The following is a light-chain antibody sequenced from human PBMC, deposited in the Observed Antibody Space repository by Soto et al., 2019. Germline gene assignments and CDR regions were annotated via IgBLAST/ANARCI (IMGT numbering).Light chain of an antibody. CDR1: QSVSYT. CDR2: GAF. CDR3: QQYNNWPPIT. Sequence: DIVMTQSPATLSVSPGERATLSCRASQSVSYTLAGYQQKPGQAPRLLIYGAFTRATVIQSRFSGSGSGTEFTLTISSLQSVDFAVYHCQQYNNWPPITFGQGTRRESK. J-gene: IGKJ5*01. V-gene: IGKV3-15*01.